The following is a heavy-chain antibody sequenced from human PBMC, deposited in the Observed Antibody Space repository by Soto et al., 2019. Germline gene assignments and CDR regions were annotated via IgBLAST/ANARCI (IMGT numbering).Heavy chain of an antibody. J-gene: IGHJ4*02. CDR2: IYYSGNT. D-gene: IGHD1-26*01. Sequence: QVQLQESGPGLVKPSQTLSLTCSVSGGSISRGGYYWSWIRQHPGRGLEWIGYIYYSGNTYYNPSLKSRVTISVDTSKNQFSLKLSAVTAADTAVYYCARGRVGATTAYFDYWGQGTLVPVSS. CDR3: ARGRVGATTAYFDY. V-gene: IGHV4-31*03. CDR1: GGSISRGGYY.